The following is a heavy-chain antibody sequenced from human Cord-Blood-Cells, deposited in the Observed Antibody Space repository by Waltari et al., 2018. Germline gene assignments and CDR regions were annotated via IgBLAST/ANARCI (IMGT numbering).Heavy chain of an antibody. CDR3: ARVPIMITFGGVDNWFDP. Sequence: QVQLVQSGAEVKKPGASVKVSCKASGYTFTSYAMHWVRQAPGHRLEWMGWINAGNGNTKYSQKFQGRVTITRDTSASTAYMELSSLRSEDTAVYYCARVPIMITFGGVDNWFDPWGQGTLVTVSS. J-gene: IGHJ5*02. CDR2: INAGNGNT. CDR1: GYTFTSYA. D-gene: IGHD3-16*01. V-gene: IGHV1-3*01.